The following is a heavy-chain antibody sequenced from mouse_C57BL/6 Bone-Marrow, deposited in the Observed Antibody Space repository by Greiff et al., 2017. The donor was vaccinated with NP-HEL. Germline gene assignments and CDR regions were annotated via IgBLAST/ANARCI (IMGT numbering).Heavy chain of an antibody. J-gene: IGHJ3*01. D-gene: IGHD2-4*01. Sequence: EVQRVESGGGLVKPGGSLKLSCAASGFTFSSYAMSWVRQTPEKRLEWVATISDGGSYTYYPDNVKGRFTISRDNAKNNLYLQMSHLKSEDTAMYYCARDDYSAWFAYWGQGTLVTVSA. V-gene: IGHV5-4*01. CDR3: ARDDYSAWFAY. CDR1: GFTFSSYA. CDR2: ISDGGSYT.